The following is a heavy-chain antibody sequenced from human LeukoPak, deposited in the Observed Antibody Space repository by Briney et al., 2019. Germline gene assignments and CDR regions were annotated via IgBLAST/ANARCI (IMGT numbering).Heavy chain of an antibody. Sequence: PSETLSLTCAVYGGSSSGYYWSWIRQPPGKGLEWIGEFNHSGSTNYNPSLKSRVTISVDTSKNQFSLKLSSVTAADTAVYYCARGHYCSSTSCYHYYMDVWGKGTTVTVSS. V-gene: IGHV4-34*01. CDR3: ARGHYCSSTSCYHYYMDV. D-gene: IGHD2-2*01. CDR2: FNHSGST. CDR1: GGSSSGYY. J-gene: IGHJ6*03.